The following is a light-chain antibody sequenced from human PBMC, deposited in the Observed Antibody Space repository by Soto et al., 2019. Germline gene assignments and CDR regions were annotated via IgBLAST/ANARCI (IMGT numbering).Light chain of an antibody. CDR2: MVS. Sequence: DVVMTQSPLSLPVTLGQSASFSCRSTQSPIHSNGNTYLTWFQQRPGQSPRRLIYMVSRRESGVPERFSGSGSGTDFTLKISRVEAYDVGVYYCMQGTHWPFTFGQGTKLEIK. CDR3: MQGTHWPFT. CDR1: QSPIHSNGNTY. V-gene: IGKV2-30*02. J-gene: IGKJ2*01.